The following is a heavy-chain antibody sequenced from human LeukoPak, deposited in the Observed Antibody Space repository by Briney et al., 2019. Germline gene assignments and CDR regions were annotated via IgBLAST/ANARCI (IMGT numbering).Heavy chain of an antibody. CDR1: GGSISSGSYY. Sequence: SQTLSLTCTVSGGSISSGSYYWSWIRQPAGKGLEWIERIYTSGSTNYNPSLKSRVTISVDTSKNQFSLKLSSVTAADTAVYYCATGGTAKPWWFDPWGQGTLVTVSS. CDR2: IYTSGST. D-gene: IGHD1-1*01. V-gene: IGHV4-61*02. J-gene: IGHJ5*02. CDR3: ATGGTAKPWWFDP.